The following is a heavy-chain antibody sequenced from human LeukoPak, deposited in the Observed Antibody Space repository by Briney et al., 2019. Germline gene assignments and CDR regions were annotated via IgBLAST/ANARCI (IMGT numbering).Heavy chain of an antibody. CDR2: IYYSGIT. V-gene: IGHV4-39*07. Sequence: SETLSLTCTVSGGSISSSGYYWGWIRQSPGEGLEWIGNIYYSGITYYNPSLKSRVTISVDTSKKQLSLKLSSVTAADTAVYYCARDNSIAAAGPVPYNWFDPWGQGTLVTVSS. J-gene: IGHJ5*02. CDR3: ARDNSIAAAGPVPYNWFDP. CDR1: GGSISSSGYY. D-gene: IGHD6-13*01.